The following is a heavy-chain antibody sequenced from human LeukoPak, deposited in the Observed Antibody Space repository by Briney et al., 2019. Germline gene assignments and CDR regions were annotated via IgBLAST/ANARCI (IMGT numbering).Heavy chain of an antibody. V-gene: IGHV1-8*01. CDR2: MNPNSGNT. CDR3: ARADRWLADAFDI. CDR1: GYTFTSYD. Sequence: ASVKVSCKASGYTFTSYDINWVRQATGQELEWMGWMNPNSGNTGYAQKFQGRVTMTRNTSISTAYMELSSLRSEDTAVYYCARADRWLADAFDIWGQGTMVTVSS. D-gene: IGHD5-18*01. J-gene: IGHJ3*02.